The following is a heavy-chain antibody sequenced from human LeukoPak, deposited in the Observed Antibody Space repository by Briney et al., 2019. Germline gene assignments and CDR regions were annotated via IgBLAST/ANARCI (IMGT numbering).Heavy chain of an antibody. D-gene: IGHD2-15*01. CDR3: ARGRPDIVVVVADQFDY. V-gene: IGHV3-21*01. J-gene: IGHJ4*02. CDR1: GFTFSSYS. Sequence: GGSLRLSCAASGFTFSSYSMNWVRQAPGKGLEWVSSISSSSSCIYYADSVKGRFTISRDNAKNSLYLQMNSLRAEDTAVYYCARGRPDIVVVVADQFDYWGQGTLVTVSS. CDR2: ISSSSSCI.